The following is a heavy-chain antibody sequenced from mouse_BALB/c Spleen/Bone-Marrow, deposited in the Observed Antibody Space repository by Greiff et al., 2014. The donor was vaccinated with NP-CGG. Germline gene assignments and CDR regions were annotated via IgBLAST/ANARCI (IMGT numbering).Heavy chain of an antibody. J-gene: IGHJ3*01. D-gene: IGHD4-1*01. Sequence: VQLKQSGAELVKPGASVKLSCTASGFNIKDTYMHWVKQRPEQGLEWIGRIDPANGNTKYDPKFQGKATITTDKSSNTAYLHLSSLTSEDTAVYYCARGGLGRAWFAYWGQGTLVTVSS. CDR3: ARGGLGRAWFAY. V-gene: IGHV14-3*02. CDR1: GFNIKDTY. CDR2: IDPANGNT.